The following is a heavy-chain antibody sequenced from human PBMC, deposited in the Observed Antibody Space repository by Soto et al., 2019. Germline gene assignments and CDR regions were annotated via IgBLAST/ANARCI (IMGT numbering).Heavy chain of an antibody. D-gene: IGHD3-10*01. J-gene: IGHJ5*02. CDR3: ARLDGSGCYYPRGGWFDP. Sequence: EVQLVESGGGLVKPGGSLRLSCAASGFTFTSYTMNWVRQAPGKGLEWVSSVSSRSNYIYYADSVRGRFTISRDNAKNSLYLQRSRVRVGSTAVYFCARLDGSGCYYPRGGWFDPWGQGTLVTVS. CDR1: GFTFTSYT. CDR2: VSSRSNYI. V-gene: IGHV3-21*01.